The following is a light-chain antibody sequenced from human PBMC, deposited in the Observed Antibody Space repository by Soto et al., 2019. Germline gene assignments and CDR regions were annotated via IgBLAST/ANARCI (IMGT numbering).Light chain of an antibody. J-gene: IGKJ4*01. CDR1: QSVSSSY. V-gene: IGKV3-20*01. Sequence: VLTQSPDTLSFSPGERVTLSCRASQSVSSSYLAWYQHKPGQAPRLLMYGASTRATGIPDRFSGSGSGTDFSRTISGLEPEDFAMYYCQQYGSSPLTFGGGTKVDIK. CDR2: GAS. CDR3: QQYGSSPLT.